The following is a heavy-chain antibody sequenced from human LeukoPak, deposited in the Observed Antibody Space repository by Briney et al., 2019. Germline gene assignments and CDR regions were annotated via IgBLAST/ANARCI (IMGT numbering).Heavy chain of an antibody. Sequence: SETLSLTCAVYLGSFSGYYWSWIRQPPGGGLEWIGEINHSESSNYKPSLKSRVTISVDTSKHQFSLKLSSVTAADTAVYYCARGPKYVDIVATIKGGDYFYYWGQGTLVSVS. V-gene: IGHV4-34*01. CDR3: ARGPKYVDIVATIKGGDYFYY. D-gene: IGHD5-12*01. CDR1: LGSFSGYY. J-gene: IGHJ4*02. CDR2: INHSESS.